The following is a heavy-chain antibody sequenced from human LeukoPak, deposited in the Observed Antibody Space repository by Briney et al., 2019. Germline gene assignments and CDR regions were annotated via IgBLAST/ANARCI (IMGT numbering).Heavy chain of an antibody. J-gene: IGHJ4*02. Sequence: SVTVSCTASGGTFSSYAISWVRQAPGQGLEWMGGIIPIFGTANYAQKFQGRVTITADESTSTAYMELSSLRSEDTAVYYCALVAARPGFWCCGDYWGQGTLVTVSS. CDR3: ALVAARPGFWCCGDY. V-gene: IGHV1-69*13. CDR2: IIPIFGTA. D-gene: IGHD6-6*01. CDR1: GGTFSSYA.